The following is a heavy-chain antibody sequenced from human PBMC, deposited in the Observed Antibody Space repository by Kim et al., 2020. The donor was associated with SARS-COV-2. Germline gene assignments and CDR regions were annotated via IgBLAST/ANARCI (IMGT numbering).Heavy chain of an antibody. CDR3: ARGRAAQLWPPFYYYGVDV. CDR2: ISPHNGDT. Sequence: ASVKVSCKASGYTFTSNGISWVRQAPGQGLEWMGWISPHNGDTRYAQKLQGRVTMTADTSTSTAHMELRSLTSDDMAVYYCARGRAAQLWPPFYYYGVDVWGQGTTVTVSS. CDR1: GYTFTSNG. J-gene: IGHJ6*02. D-gene: IGHD5-18*01. V-gene: IGHV1-18*03.